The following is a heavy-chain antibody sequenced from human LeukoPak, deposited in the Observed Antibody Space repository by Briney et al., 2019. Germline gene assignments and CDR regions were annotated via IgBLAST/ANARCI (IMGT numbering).Heavy chain of an antibody. Sequence: GGSLRLSCAASGFTFSDYYMSWIRQAPVKGLEWVSYISSSGSTIYYADSVKGRFTISRDNAKNSLYLQMNSLRAEDTAVYYCAREAISSDGENWFDPWGQGTLVTVSS. D-gene: IGHD2-15*01. CDR3: AREAISSDGENWFDP. CDR1: GFTFSDYY. CDR2: ISSSGSTI. J-gene: IGHJ5*02. V-gene: IGHV3-11*01.